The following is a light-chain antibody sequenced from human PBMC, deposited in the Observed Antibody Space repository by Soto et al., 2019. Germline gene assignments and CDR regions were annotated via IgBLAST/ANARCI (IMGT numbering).Light chain of an antibody. V-gene: IGKV3-15*01. CDR2: GES. J-gene: IGKJ5*01. Sequence: IVLTKSASSLSVSPGERATLACRASQRFXSNFGWDQEKPGQATRVLIXGESTRATGILARFSGSGSGREFTLTISILKSEDLAVYYCQQYNNWPKITFGQGTRLEIK. CDR1: QRFXSN. CDR3: QQYNNWPKIT.